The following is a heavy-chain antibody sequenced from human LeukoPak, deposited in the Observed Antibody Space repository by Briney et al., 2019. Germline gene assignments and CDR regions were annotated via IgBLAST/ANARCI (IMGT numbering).Heavy chain of an antibody. CDR2: ISGSGGST. CDR3: AKEDDAFDI. CDR1: GFPFSAIA. Sequence: GSLRLSCAASGFPFSAIAMSGVRKAQGKGLEWVSAISGSGGSTYYADSVKGRFTISRDNSKNTLYLQMNSLRAEDTAVYYCAKEDDAFDIWGQGTMVTVSS. J-gene: IGHJ3*02. V-gene: IGHV3-23*01.